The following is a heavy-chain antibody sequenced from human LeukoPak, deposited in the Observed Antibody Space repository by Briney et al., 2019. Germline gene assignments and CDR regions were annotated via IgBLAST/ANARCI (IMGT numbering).Heavy chain of an antibody. Sequence: SETLSLTCTVSGGSISSSSYYWGWIRQPAGKGLEWIGRIYTSGSTNYNPSLKSRVTMSVDTSKNQFSLKLSSVTAADTAVYYCAREGSDTYSNWGQGTMVTVSS. CDR1: GGSISSSSYY. D-gene: IGHD1-26*01. J-gene: IGHJ3*01. V-gene: IGHV4-61*02. CDR2: IYTSGST. CDR3: AREGSDTYSN.